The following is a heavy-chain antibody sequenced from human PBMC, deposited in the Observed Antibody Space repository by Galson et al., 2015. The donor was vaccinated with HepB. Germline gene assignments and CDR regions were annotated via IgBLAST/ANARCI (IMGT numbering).Heavy chain of an antibody. V-gene: IGHV1-69*13. CDR1: GGTFSSYA. D-gene: IGHD2-2*01. CDR3: ARGRYCSSTSCYGGFDYYGMDV. J-gene: IGHJ6*02. CDR2: IIPIFGTA. Sequence: SVKVSCKASGGTFSSYAISWVRQAPGQGLEWMGGIIPIFGTANYAQKFQGRVTITADESTSTAYMELSSLRSEDTAVYYCARGRYCSSTSCYGGFDYYGMDVWGQGTTVTVSS.